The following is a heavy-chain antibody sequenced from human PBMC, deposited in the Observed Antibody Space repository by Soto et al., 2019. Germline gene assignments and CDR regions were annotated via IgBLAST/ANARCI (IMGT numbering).Heavy chain of an antibody. CDR3: ARGRYGDY. V-gene: IGHV1-18*01. CDR1: GYAFTTYG. J-gene: IGHJ4*02. CDR2: ISAHNGNT. D-gene: IGHD1-1*01. Sequence: QAHLVQSGAEVKKPGASVKVSCQGSGYAFTTYGINWVRQAPGQGLEWMGWISAHNGNTNYAQKLQGRVTVTRDTSTSTAYMELRSLRYDDAAVYYCARGRYGDYWGQGALVTVSS.